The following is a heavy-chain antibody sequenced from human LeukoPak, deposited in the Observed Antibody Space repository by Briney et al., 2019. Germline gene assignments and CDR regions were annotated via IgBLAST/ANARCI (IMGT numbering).Heavy chain of an antibody. D-gene: IGHD3-22*01. J-gene: IGHJ4*02. CDR3: ARDGAYYDSSGSYYADGDDY. Sequence: GASVKVSCKASGYTFASYGISWVRQAPGQGLEWMGWISAYNGDTNYAQKLHGRVTMTTDTSTSTAYMELRSRRSDGTAVYYCARDGAYYDSSGSYYADGDDYWGQGTLVSVSS. CDR2: ISAYNGDT. V-gene: IGHV1-18*01. CDR1: GYTFASYG.